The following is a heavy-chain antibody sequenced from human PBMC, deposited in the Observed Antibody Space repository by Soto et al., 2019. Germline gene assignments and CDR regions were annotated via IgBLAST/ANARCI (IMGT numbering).Heavy chain of an antibody. CDR3: ARVRIPLSGTGGYYFDY. D-gene: IGHD6-19*01. CDR2: ISSGSTAI. V-gene: IGHV3-48*02. Sequence: GGSLRLSCAASGFTFSGYNMNWVRQTPAKGLEWVSYISSGSTAIYYADSVKGRFTISRDNAKNSLYLQMNSLRDEDTAVYYCARVRIPLSGTGGYYFDYWGQGSQVTVSS. J-gene: IGHJ4*02. CDR1: GFTFSGYN.